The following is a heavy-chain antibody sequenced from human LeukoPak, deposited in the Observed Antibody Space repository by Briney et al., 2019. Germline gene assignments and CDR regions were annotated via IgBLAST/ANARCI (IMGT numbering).Heavy chain of an antibody. CDR2: INSDGSST. J-gene: IGHJ4*02. CDR1: GFTFSSYW. Sequence: GGSLRLSCAASGFTFSSYWMHWVRQAPGKGLVWVSRINSDGSSTSYADSVKGRFTISRDNAKNTLYLQMNSLRAEDTAVYYCAGEGSGSYRLFDYWGQGTLVTVSS. CDR3: AGEGSGSYRLFDY. D-gene: IGHD1-26*01. V-gene: IGHV3-74*01.